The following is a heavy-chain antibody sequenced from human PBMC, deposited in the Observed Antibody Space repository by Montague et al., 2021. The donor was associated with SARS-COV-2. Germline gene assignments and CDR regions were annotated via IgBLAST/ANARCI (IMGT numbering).Heavy chain of an antibody. J-gene: IGHJ4*02. CDR3: ARESSQFSGSGPLDY. D-gene: IGHD3-10*01. CDR1: GFTVSSTY. Sequence: SLRLSCAASGFTVSSTYMNWVRQVPGKGLEWVSSISSSSVTYSADSLKGRFTISRDNSKNTVYLQMNSLRAEDTAVYFCARESSQFSGSGPLDYWSQGSLVTVSS. V-gene: IGHV3-66*01. CDR2: ISSSSVT.